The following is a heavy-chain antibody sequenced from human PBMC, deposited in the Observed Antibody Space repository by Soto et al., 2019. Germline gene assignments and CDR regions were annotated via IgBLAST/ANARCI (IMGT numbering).Heavy chain of an antibody. D-gene: IGHD6-19*01. CDR2: IYHSGST. J-gene: IGHJ4*02. V-gene: IGHV4-30-2*01. CDR3: ARGLITGSHYSGGWYYFDS. CDR1: GGSISSGGYS. Sequence: SETLSLTCAVSGGSISSGGYSWSWIRQPPGKGLEWIGYIYHSGSTYYNPPLKSRVTISVDRSKNQFSLKLSSVTAADTAVYYCARGLITGSHYSGGWYYFDSWGQGTQVTVSS.